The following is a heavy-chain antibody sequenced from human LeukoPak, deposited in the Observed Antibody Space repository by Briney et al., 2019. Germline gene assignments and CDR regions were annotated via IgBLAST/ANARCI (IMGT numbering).Heavy chain of an antibody. V-gene: IGHV4-34*01. D-gene: IGHD2-2*01. CDR1: GGSSSGYY. J-gene: IGHJ5*02. Sequence: SETLSLTCAVYGGSSSGYYWSWIRQPPGRGLEWIGEINHSGSTNYNPSLKSRVTISVDTSKNQFSLKLSSVTAADTAVYYCARSGCSSTSCYARDGFDPWGQGTLVTVSS. CDR3: ARSGCSSTSCYARDGFDP. CDR2: INHSGST.